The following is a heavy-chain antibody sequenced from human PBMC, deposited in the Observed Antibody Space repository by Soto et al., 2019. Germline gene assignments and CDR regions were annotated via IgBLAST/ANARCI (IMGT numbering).Heavy chain of an antibody. Sequence: ASVKVSCKASGYTFTNSYIHWVRQAPGQGLEWMALLNPNGGSTNYAQNFQGRITVTRDTSTSTVYMELTSLTSEDTAVYYCARNLAAGDFWGQGTRVTVSS. J-gene: IGHJ4*02. CDR2: LNPNGGST. CDR3: ARNLAAGDF. CDR1: GYTFTNSY. D-gene: IGHD6-25*01. V-gene: IGHV1-46*01.